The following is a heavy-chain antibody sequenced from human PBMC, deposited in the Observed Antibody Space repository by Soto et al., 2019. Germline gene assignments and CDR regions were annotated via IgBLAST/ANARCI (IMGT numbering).Heavy chain of an antibody. CDR1: AFTLRSYA. D-gene: IGHD2-2*01. CDR3: AKVRPLRDCTSTSCLGAFDI. J-gene: IGHJ3*02. Sequence: GGAPRLSCAAPAFTLRSYALSWVRPAPGGGLEGVSAITASADTTYYAHSVKGRFTISRDNSKNTLYLRMNSLRAEDTAVYYCAKVRPLRDCTSTSCLGAFDIWGQGTMVTVSS. V-gene: IGHV3-23*01. CDR2: ITASADTT.